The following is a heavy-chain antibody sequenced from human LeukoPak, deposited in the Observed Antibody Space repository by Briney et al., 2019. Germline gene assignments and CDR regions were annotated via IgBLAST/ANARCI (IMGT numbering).Heavy chain of an antibody. J-gene: IGHJ4*02. D-gene: IGHD2-8*01. CDR1: GGSISSSSYY. CDR2: ILYSRST. CDR3: ASLYASSVYFDY. Sequence: PSETLSLTCTVSGGSISSSSYYWGWIRQPPGKGLEWIGNILYSRSTYYDPSLKSRVTLSVDTSKNQFSLKLSSVTAADTAVYYCASLYASSVYFDYWGQGTLVTVSS. V-gene: IGHV4-39*01.